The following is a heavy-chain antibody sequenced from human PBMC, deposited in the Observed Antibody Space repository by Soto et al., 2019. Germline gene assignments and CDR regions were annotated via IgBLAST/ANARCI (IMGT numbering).Heavy chain of an antibody. CDR3: ARLTTSWGYYYMDV. Sequence: PSETLSLTCTVSGGSISSYYWSWIRQPPGKGLEWIGYIYYGGSTNYNPSLKSRVTISVDTSKNQFSLKLSSVTAADTAVYYCARLTTSWGYYYMDVWGKGTTVTVSS. CDR1: GGSISSYY. D-gene: IGHD3-16*01. J-gene: IGHJ6*03. V-gene: IGHV4-59*08. CDR2: IYYGGST.